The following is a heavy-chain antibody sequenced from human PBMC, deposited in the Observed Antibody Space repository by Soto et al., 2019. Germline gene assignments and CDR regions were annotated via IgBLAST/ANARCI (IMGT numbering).Heavy chain of an antibody. J-gene: IGHJ6*02. Sequence: EVQLLESGGGLVQPGGSLRLSCAASGFTFSSYAMSWVRQAPGKGLEWVSAISGSGGSTYYADSVKGRFTISRDNSKNTLYLQRNSLRAEDTAVYYCAPGAGRNYYYGMDVWGQGTTVTVSS. V-gene: IGHV3-23*01. CDR1: GFTFSSYA. CDR2: ISGSGGST. CDR3: APGAGRNYYYGMDV. D-gene: IGHD3-10*01.